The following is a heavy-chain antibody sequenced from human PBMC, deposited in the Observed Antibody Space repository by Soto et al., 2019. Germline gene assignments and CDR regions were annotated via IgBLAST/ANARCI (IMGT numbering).Heavy chain of an antibody. D-gene: IGHD5-18*01. J-gene: IGHJ4*02. V-gene: IGHV3-23*01. Sequence: EVHLLESGGGLVQPGGSLRLSCAASELSSSNHAMTWVRQAPGKGLEWVSGISGSDGGAYYADSVKGRFTISRDNSRSTLYLQMNSLRVEDTAVYYCASGGLHGYTNGGLSYFHSLGQGTLVTVSS. CDR1: ELSSSNHA. CDR2: ISGSDGGA. CDR3: ASGGLHGYTNGGLSYFHS.